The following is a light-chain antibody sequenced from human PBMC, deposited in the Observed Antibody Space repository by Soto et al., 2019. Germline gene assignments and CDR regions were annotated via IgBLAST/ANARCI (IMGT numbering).Light chain of an antibody. J-gene: IGKJ5*01. CDR3: QQHNQWPIT. CDR2: YIS. Sequence: EIVMTQSPATLSVSPGETCSLSFRASQSAGNFLAWYQQKPGHAPRLLIYYISTRATGIPARFSGSGSGTEFTLTINSLQSEDSAVYYCQQHNQWPITFGQGTRLEIK. CDR1: QSAGNF. V-gene: IGKV3D-15*01.